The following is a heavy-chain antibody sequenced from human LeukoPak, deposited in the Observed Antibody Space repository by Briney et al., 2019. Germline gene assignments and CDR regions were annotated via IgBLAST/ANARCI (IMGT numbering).Heavy chain of an antibody. V-gene: IGHV3-30*03. J-gene: IGHJ4*02. Sequence: TGRSLRLSCAASGFTFSSYGMHWVRQAPSKGLEWVAVISYDGSNKYYADSVKGRFTISRDNAKNSVYLQMNSLRVEDTGIYYCARNARGPGDYWGQGTVVTVSS. CDR1: GFTFSSYG. CDR3: ARNARGPGDY. D-gene: IGHD2-2*01. CDR2: ISYDGSNK.